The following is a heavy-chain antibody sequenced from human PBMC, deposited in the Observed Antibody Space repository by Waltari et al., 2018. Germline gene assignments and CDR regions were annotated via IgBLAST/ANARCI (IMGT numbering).Heavy chain of an antibody. CDR2: SIPILGRA. J-gene: IGHJ4*02. CDR1: GGTFSSNA. V-gene: IGHV1-69*10. Sequence: QVQLVQSGAEVKKPGSSVKVPCKASGGTFSSNAISWVRQAPGQGLEGMGGSIPILGRANYAQKFQGRVTITAEKATSTAYLELSSLRAEDTAVYYCARELGYCSGGSCRDDYWGQGTLVTVSS. D-gene: IGHD2-15*01. CDR3: ARELGYCSGGSCRDDY.